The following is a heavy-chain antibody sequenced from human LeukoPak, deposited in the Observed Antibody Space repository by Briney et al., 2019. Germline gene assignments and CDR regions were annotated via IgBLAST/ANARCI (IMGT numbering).Heavy chain of an antibody. D-gene: IGHD1-20*01. CDR3: ARYSLIGNNDFDI. CDR1: GGPISSHY. CDR2: IDNSGRT. V-gene: IGHV4-59*11. J-gene: IGHJ3*02. Sequence: SETLSLTCTVSGGPISSHYWSWIRQPPGKGLEWIGYIDNSGRTNYNPSLMSRVTISADTSKNQFSLNVTSVTATDTAVYYCARYSLIGNNDFDIWGQGTMVTISS.